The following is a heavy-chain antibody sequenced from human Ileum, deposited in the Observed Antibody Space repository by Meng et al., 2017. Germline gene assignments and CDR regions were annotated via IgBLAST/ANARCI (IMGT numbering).Heavy chain of an antibody. CDR2: ISFDGNYK. Sequence: QGQPVESGGGVVQPGRSLGVSCAASGLTFSSHAMHWVRQAPGKGLEWVALISFDGNYKDYPDSVKGRFTISRDNSKNTLYLQMSSLRVEDTAVYYCVGEVGPRDFDNWGQGILVTVSS. D-gene: IGHD1-26*01. CDR3: VGEVGPRDFDN. CDR1: GLTFSSHA. V-gene: IGHV3-30*15. J-gene: IGHJ4*02.